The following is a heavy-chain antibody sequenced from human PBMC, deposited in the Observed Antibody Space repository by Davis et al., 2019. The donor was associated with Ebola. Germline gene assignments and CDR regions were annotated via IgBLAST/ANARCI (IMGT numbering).Heavy chain of an antibody. Sequence: AASVKVSCKASGYTFIDYPFHWVRQAPGQSLEWMGWFNPVNDNTKYSQKLQGRVTMTTDTSTSTAYMELRSLRSDDTDVYYCARAIVVVVAAKIDAFDIWGQGTMVTVSS. V-gene: IGHV1-3*01. CDR3: ARAIVVVVAAKIDAFDI. J-gene: IGHJ3*02. CDR1: GYTFIDYP. D-gene: IGHD2-15*01. CDR2: FNPVNDNT.